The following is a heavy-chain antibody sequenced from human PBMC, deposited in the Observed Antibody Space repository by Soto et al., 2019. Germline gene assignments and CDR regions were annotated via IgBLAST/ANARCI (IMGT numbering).Heavy chain of an antibody. CDR3: ARADYYDSSGFYYDC. J-gene: IGHJ4*02. CDR1: GYIFTNHY. V-gene: IGHV1-46*01. Sequence: GASVKVSCKASGYIFTNHYIHWVRQAPGQGLEWMGIINPSGGSTNYLQKFQGRITMTRDTSTSTVYMELSSLRSEVTAVYFCARADYYDSSGFYYDCWGQGTLVTVSS. D-gene: IGHD3-22*01. CDR2: INPSGGST.